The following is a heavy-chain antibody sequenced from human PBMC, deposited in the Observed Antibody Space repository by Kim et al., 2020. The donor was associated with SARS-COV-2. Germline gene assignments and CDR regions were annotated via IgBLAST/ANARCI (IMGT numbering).Heavy chain of an antibody. Sequence: ASVKVSCKASGYTFTSYAMNWVRQAPGQGLEWMGWINTNTGNPTYAQGFTGRFVFSLDTSVSTAYLQISSLKAEDTAVYYCAREFNAYCSGGSCYFIRVGMDVWGQGTTVTVSS. D-gene: IGHD2-15*01. J-gene: IGHJ6*02. CDR3: AREFNAYCSGGSCYFIRVGMDV. V-gene: IGHV7-4-1*02. CDR2: INTNTGNP. CDR1: GYTFTSYA.